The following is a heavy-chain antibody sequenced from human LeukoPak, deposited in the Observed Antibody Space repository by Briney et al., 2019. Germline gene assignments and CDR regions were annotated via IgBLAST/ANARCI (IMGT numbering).Heavy chain of an antibody. J-gene: IGHJ3*02. Sequence: SETLSLTCTVSGGSISSSSYYWGWIRQPPGKGLEWIGSIYYSGSTYYNPSLKSRVTISVDTSKNQFSLKLSSVTAADTAVYYCARASTHDSSGYYYLQLYHDAFDIWGQGTMVTVSS. D-gene: IGHD3-22*01. CDR1: GGSISSSSYY. CDR3: ARASTHDSSGYYYLQLYHDAFDI. V-gene: IGHV4-39*07. CDR2: IYYSGST.